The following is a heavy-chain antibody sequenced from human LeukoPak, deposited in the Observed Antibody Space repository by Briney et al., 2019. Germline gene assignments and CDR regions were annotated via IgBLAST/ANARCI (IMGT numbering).Heavy chain of an antibody. CDR1: GGSISSSSYY. Sequence: PSETRSLTCTVSGGSISSSSYYWGWIRQPPGKGLEWIGSIYYSGSTYYNPSLKSRVTISVDTSKNQFSLKLSSVTAADTAVYYCARRPYSSRPTYYYYYMDVWGKGTTVTVSS. CDR2: IYYSGST. D-gene: IGHD6-13*01. CDR3: ARRPYSSRPTYYYYYMDV. V-gene: IGHV4-39*01. J-gene: IGHJ6*03.